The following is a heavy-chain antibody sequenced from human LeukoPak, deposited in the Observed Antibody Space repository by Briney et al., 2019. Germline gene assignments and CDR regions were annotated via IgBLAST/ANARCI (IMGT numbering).Heavy chain of an antibody. D-gene: IGHD2-2*01. CDR1: GYTFTSYG. CDR2: INTNTGNP. V-gene: IGHV7-4-1*02. CDR3: ARSIDIVVSDY. J-gene: IGHJ4*02. Sequence: ASVKVSCKASGYTFTSYGISWVRQAPGQGLEWMGWINTNTGNPTYAQGFTGRFVFSLDTSVSTAYLQISSLKAEDTAVYYCARSIDIVVSDYWGQGTLVTVSS.